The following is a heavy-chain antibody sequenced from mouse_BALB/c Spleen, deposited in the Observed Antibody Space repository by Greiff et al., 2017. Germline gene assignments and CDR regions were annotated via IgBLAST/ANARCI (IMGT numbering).Heavy chain of an antibody. Sequence: VESGGGLVQPGGSRKLSCAASGFTFSSFGMHWVRQAPEKGLEWVAYISSGSSTIYYADTVKGRFTISRDNPKNTLFLQMTSLRSEDTAMYYCARSNYGNYYAMDYWGQGTSVTVSS. CDR3: ARSNYGNYYAMDY. CDR2: ISSGSSTI. J-gene: IGHJ4*01. CDR1: GFTFSSFG. D-gene: IGHD2-1*01. V-gene: IGHV5-17*02.